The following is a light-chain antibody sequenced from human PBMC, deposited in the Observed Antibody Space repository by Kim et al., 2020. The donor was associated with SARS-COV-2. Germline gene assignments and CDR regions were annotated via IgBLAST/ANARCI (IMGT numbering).Light chain of an antibody. Sequence: SITISCTGTKTDVGTHNLVSWYQQSPGEAPKLKIFEVSQRPSGVSSRFSGSKSGNTAYLTISGLQAEDEGDYYCCSYAGTTTFYVFGSGTKVTVL. J-gene: IGLJ1*01. CDR3: CSYAGTTTFYV. CDR2: EVS. CDR1: KTDVGTHNL. V-gene: IGLV2-23*02.